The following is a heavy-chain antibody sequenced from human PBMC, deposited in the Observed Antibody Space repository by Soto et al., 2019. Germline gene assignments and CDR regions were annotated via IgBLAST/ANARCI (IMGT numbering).Heavy chain of an antibody. CDR2: LYYSGNT. V-gene: IGHV4-59*01. D-gene: IGHD2-15*01. CDR1: GGSIIPFY. J-gene: IGHJ4*02. CDR3: ARVGGVAARTFDY. Sequence: SXTPSLTFTVSGGSIIPFYWSWVRQPPGKGLEWIGYLYYSGNTNYNPSLKSRVTISVDASKNQVSLRLTSVTAADTAVYYCARVGGVAARTFDYWGQGTVVTVSS.